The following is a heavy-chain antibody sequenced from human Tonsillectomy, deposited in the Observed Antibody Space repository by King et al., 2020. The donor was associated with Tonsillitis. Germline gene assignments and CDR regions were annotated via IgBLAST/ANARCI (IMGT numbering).Heavy chain of an antibody. CDR1: GGSISTPSHY. CDR3: SNGGSGTFSPSFDD. D-gene: IGHD3-10*01. V-gene: IGHV4-61*01. J-gene: IGHJ4*02. Sequence: VQLQESGPGLVKPSETLALTCTVSGGSISTPSHYWSWIRQPPGMGLEWIGHIHYTGITNYNPSLKRRVIMSVDTSKNQLFLKLSSVTAADTAVYYCSNGGSGTFSPSFDDWGQGTLVTVSS. CDR2: IHYTGIT.